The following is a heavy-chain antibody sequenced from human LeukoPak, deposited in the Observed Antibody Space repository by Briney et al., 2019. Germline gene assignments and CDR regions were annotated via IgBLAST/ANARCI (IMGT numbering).Heavy chain of an antibody. V-gene: IGHV3-7*01. D-gene: IGHD4/OR15-4a*01. CDR1: GFIFRRYW. CDR3: ARDTLGEGEDANYAVYYFDY. Sequence: GGSLRLSCATSGFIFRRYWMSWVRQAPGKGLEWVANIKQDGNEKYYADSVKGRFTISRDNGKNSLDLQMNSLRADDTAVYYCARDTLGEGEDANYAVYYFDYWGQGTVVTVSS. J-gene: IGHJ4*02. CDR2: IKQDGNEK.